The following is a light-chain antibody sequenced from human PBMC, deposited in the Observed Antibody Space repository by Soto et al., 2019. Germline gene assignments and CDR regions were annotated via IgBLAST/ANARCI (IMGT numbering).Light chain of an antibody. CDR1: QSVRSNF. CDR2: GAS. V-gene: IGKV3-20*01. J-gene: IGKJ1*01. Sequence: EIALTQSPGTLSLSPGEGATLSCRASQSVRSNFLAWYQQKPGQAPRLLIYGASNRATGIPDRFSGSGSGTDFTLTITRLEPEDFAMYYCQRYDSLRTFGQGTKVDIK. CDR3: QRYDSLRT.